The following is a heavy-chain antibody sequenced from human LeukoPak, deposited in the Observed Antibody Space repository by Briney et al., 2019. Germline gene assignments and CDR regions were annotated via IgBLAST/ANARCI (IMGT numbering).Heavy chain of an antibody. J-gene: IGHJ6*03. D-gene: IGHD2-2*01. Sequence: SETLSLTCAVYGGSFSGYYWSWIRQPPGKGLEWIGEINHSGSTNYNPSLKSRVTISVDTSKNQFSLKLSSVTAADTAVYYCARGLRRKYQLLFEREYYYMDVWGKGTTVTVSS. CDR1: GGSFSGYY. V-gene: IGHV4-34*01. CDR2: INHSGST. CDR3: ARGLRRKYQLLFEREYYYMDV.